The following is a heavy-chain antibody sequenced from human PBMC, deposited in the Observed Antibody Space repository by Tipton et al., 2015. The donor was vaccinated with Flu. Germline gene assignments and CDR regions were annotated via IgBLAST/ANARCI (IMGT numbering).Heavy chain of an antibody. CDR1: GASISSYY. D-gene: IGHD3-22*01. CDR2: IYYSGIT. J-gene: IGHJ5*02. V-gene: IGHV4-59*01. Sequence: TLSLTCTVSGASISSYYWSWIRQPPGKGLEWIGYIYYSGITNYNPSLKSRVTISVDTSKNQFSLRLSSVTAADTAVYYCARVGGDYRDTSGFIPWFDLWGEGKLVTVSS. CDR3: ARVGGDYRDTSGFIPWFDL.